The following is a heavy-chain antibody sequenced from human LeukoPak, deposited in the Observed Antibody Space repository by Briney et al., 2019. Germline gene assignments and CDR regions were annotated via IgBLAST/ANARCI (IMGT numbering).Heavy chain of an antibody. CDR3: ARNYYGSGSYYSHFDY. V-gene: IGHV6-1*01. Sequence: SQTLSLTCAISGDSVSSNSATWNWIRQSPSRGLEWLGRTYYRSKWDNDYAVSVKSRITINPYTSKNQFSLQLKSVTPEDTAVYYCARNYYGSGSYYSHFDYWGQGTLVTVSS. J-gene: IGHJ4*02. CDR1: GDSVSSNSAT. D-gene: IGHD3-10*01. CDR2: TYYRSKWDN.